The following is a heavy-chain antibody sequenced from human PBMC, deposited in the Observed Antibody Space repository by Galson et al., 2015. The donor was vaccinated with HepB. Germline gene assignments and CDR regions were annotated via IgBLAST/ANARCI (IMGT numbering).Heavy chain of an antibody. CDR3: TRAGVGATKAYYYYMDV. Sequence: SLRLSCAASGFTFSGSAMHWVRQASGKGLEWVGRIRSKANSYATAYAASVKGRFTISRDDSKNTAYLQMNSLKTEDTAVYYCTRAGVGATKAYYYYMDVWGKGTTVTVSS. J-gene: IGHJ6*03. CDR1: GFTFSGSA. D-gene: IGHD1-26*01. V-gene: IGHV3-73*01. CDR2: IRSKANSYAT.